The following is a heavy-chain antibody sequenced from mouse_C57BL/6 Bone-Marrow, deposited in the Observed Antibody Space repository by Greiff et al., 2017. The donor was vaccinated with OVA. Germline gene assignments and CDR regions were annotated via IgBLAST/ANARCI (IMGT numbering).Heavy chain of an antibody. D-gene: IGHD2-13*01. J-gene: IGHJ2*01. Sequence: EVQLQQSGPELVKPGASVKMSCKASGYTFTDYNMHWVKQSHGKSLEWIGYINPNNGGTSYNQKFKGKATLTVNKSSSTAYMQLSSLTSEDSAVYFCARYGDYDFDYWGQGTTLTVSS. CDR2: INPNNGGT. CDR3: ARYGDYDFDY. V-gene: IGHV1-22*01. CDR1: GYTFTDYN.